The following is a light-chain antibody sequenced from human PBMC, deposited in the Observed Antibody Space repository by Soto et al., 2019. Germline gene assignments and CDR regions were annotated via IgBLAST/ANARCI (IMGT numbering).Light chain of an antibody. CDR1: QGMSNC. CDR2: ASS. Sequence: DIHLTPSPSAMSAPVGVRVSITCRARQGMSNCVAWFQQKPVKVPKRLIYASSSLQSGGPSRFSGSGTRTEFTLTSRSLQPAEYATYYCLQHNNYPWTCGQGTKGESK. CDR3: LQHNNYPWT. J-gene: IGKJ1*01. V-gene: IGKV1-17*03.